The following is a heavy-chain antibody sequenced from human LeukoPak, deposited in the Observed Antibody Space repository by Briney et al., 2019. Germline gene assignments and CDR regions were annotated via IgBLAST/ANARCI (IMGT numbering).Heavy chain of an antibody. CDR3: AREKDDYGDYRRFDY. Sequence: ASVKVSCKASGYTFTGYYMHWVRQAPGQGLEWTGRINPNSGGTNYAQKFQGRVTMTRDTSISTAYMELSRLRSDDTAVYYCAREKDDYGDYRRFDYWGQGTLVTVSS. J-gene: IGHJ4*02. CDR1: GYTFTGYY. D-gene: IGHD4-17*01. V-gene: IGHV1-2*06. CDR2: INPNSGGT.